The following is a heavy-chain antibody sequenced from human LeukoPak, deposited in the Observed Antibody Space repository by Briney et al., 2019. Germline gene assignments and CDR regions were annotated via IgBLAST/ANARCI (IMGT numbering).Heavy chain of an antibody. CDR3: ARDRRGNYPYYFDY. Sequence: PSETLSVTCTVSGGSISSYYWSWIRQPPGKGLECIGYIYYSGSTNYNPSLKSRVTISVDTSRNQFSLKLSSVTAADTAVYYCARDRRGNYPYYFDYWGQGTLVTVSS. CDR2: IYYSGST. J-gene: IGHJ4*02. CDR1: GGSISSYY. V-gene: IGHV4-59*12. D-gene: IGHD1-7*01.